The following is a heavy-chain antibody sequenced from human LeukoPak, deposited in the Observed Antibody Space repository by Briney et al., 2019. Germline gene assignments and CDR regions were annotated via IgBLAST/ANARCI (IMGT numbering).Heavy chain of an antibody. CDR2: IYYRGDT. Sequence: PSETLSLTCSVSGGSMSGYYWSWIRQPPGQGLEWIGFIYYRGDTKYNPSLKSRVTILVDTSKNQFSLKLSFVTAADTAVYYCARAGSSSWPHYYYYMDVWGKGTTVTISS. V-gene: IGHV4-59*01. D-gene: IGHD6-13*01. J-gene: IGHJ6*03. CDR3: ARAGSSSWPHYYYYMDV. CDR1: GGSMSGYY.